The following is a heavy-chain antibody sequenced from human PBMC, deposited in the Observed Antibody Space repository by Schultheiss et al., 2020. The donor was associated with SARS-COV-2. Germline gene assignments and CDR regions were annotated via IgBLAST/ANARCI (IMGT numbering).Heavy chain of an antibody. CDR1: GYTFTGYY. CDR2: INPNSGGT. D-gene: IGHD5-24*01. Sequence: ASVKVSCKASGYTFTGYYMHWVRQAPGQGLEWMGWINPNSGGTNYAQKFQGRVTMTRDTSISTAYMELSRLRSDDTAVYYCAREGPRRDGYHYVGYWGQGTLVTVSS. CDR3: AREGPRRDGYHYVGY. V-gene: IGHV1-2*02. J-gene: IGHJ4*02.